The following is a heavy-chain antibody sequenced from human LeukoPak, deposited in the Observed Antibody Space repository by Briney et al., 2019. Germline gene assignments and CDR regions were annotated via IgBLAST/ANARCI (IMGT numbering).Heavy chain of an antibody. Sequence: GGSLRLSCAASGVTFSTYSMHWVRQAPGEGPVWVSRNADSVKGRFTISRDNAKNTLYLQMNSLRAEDTAVYYCTRRVDATRWYDPWGQGTLVTVSS. J-gene: IGHJ5*02. CDR1: GVTFSTYS. CDR3: TRRVDATRWYDP. V-gene: IGHV3-74*01. D-gene: IGHD2-15*01.